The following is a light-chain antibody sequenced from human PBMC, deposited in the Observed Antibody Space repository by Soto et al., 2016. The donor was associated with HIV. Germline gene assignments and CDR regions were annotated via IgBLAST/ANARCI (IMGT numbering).Light chain of an antibody. CDR3: QQYKTYPLT. V-gene: IGKV1-NL1*01. J-gene: IGKJ4*01. CDR2: AAS. Sequence: DIQLTQSPSSLSASIGDTVSITCRASQGISNSVAWYQQTPGKAPKILLYAASRLGSGVPSRFSGSGSGTDYTLTISSLQPEDFATYFCQQYKTYPLTFGGGTRCRPN. CDR1: QGISNS.